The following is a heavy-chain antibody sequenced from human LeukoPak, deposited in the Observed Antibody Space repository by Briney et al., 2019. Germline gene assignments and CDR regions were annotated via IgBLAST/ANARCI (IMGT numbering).Heavy chain of an antibody. J-gene: IGHJ2*01. V-gene: IGHV4-61*02. Sequence: PSETLSLTCTVSGGSISSGSYYWSWIRQPAGKGLEWIGRIYTSGSTNYNPSLKSRVTISVDTSKNQFSLKLSSVTAADTAVYYCARWCYDSSIWYFDLWGRGTLVTVSS. CDR1: GGSISSGSYY. CDR2: IYTSGST. D-gene: IGHD3-22*01. CDR3: ARWCYDSSIWYFDL.